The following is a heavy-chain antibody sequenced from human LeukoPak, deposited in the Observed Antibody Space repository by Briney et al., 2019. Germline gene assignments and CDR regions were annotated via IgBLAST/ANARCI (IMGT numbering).Heavy chain of an antibody. J-gene: IGHJ4*02. CDR1: GFTFSNYA. D-gene: IGHD1-1*01. CDR3: AKDNYHATSGTFDY. V-gene: IGHV3-23*01. CDR2: IRGSGDST. Sequence: GGSLRLSCAASGFTFSNYAMSWVRQAPGKGLEWVSGIRGSGDSTYFADSVKGRFTISRDNSKNAVYLQMNRLRAEDTAVYYCAKDNYHATSGTFDYWGQGTLVTVSS.